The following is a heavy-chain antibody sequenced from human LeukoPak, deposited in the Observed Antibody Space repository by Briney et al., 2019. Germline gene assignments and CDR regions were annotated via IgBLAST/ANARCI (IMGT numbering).Heavy chain of an antibody. Sequence: RIDTDGSITSYADSVKRRFTISRDNAKNTLYLQMNSLRAEDTAVYYCARSRSGWYSFDYWGQGTLVTVSS. V-gene: IGHV3-74*01. CDR3: ARSRSGWYSFDY. D-gene: IGHD6-19*01. J-gene: IGHJ4*02. CDR2: IDTDGSIT.